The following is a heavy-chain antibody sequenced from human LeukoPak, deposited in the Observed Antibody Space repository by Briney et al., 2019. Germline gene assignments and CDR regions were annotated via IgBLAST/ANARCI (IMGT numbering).Heavy chain of an antibody. CDR1: GFTFSSYA. D-gene: IGHD5-12*01. V-gene: IGHV3-30-3*02. Sequence: GGSLRLSCAASGFTFSSYAMHWVRQAPGKGLEWVAVISYDGSNKYYADSVKGRFTISRDNSKNTLYLQMNSLRAEDTAVYYCAKQGPIVATYFDYWGQGTLVTVSS. CDR2: ISYDGSNK. CDR3: AKQGPIVATYFDY. J-gene: IGHJ4*02.